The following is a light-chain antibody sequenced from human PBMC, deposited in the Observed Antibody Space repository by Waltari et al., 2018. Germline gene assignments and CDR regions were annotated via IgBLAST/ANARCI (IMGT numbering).Light chain of an antibody. V-gene: IGLV2-14*01. CDR1: RNDVGGYNY. J-gene: IGLJ2*01. CDR2: DVS. Sequence: QSALTQPASVSGSPGQSVTIFCTGTRNDVGGYNYVSWYQEHPGQAPRVIIYDVSDRPSGVSDRFSGSKSGNTASLTISGLQAEDEADYYCSSQSSNNVVLFGGGTKLTVL. CDR3: SSQSSNNVVL.